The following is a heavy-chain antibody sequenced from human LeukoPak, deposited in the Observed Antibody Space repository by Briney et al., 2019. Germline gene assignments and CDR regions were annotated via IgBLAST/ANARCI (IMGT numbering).Heavy chain of an antibody. CDR2: IYYSGSA. J-gene: IGHJ5*02. V-gene: IGHV4-59*11. CDR3: ARYGSGSYPPYNWFDP. D-gene: IGHD3-10*01. Sequence: SETLPLTCTVSGDSISNHQWSWIRQPPGKGLEWIGNIYYSGSANYNPSLKSRVIISVDTSKNQFSLKLSPVTAADTAVYYCARYGSGSYPPYNWFDPWGQGTLVTVSS. CDR1: GDSISNHQ.